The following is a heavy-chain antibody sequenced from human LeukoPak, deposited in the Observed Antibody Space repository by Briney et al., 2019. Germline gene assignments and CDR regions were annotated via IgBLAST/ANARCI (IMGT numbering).Heavy chain of an antibody. CDR2: IYHSGST. CDR1: GYSISSGYY. CDR3: VRDHTRYSSTWYA. D-gene: IGHD6-13*01. V-gene: IGHV4-38-2*02. J-gene: IGHJ5*02. Sequence: PSETLSLTCTVSGYSISSGYYWGWIRQPPGKGLEWIGSIYHSGSTYYNPSLKSRVTISVDTSKNHFSLKLNSATAADTAVYFCVRDHTRYSSTWYAWGQGTLVTVSS.